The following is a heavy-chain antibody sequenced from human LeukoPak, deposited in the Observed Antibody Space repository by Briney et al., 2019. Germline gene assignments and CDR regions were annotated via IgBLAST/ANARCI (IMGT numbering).Heavy chain of an antibody. CDR1: GFTFSSYA. CDR2: ISGSDNST. J-gene: IGHJ4*02. V-gene: IGHV3-23*01. D-gene: IGHD3-3*01. Sequence: GGSLRLSCAASGFTFSSYAMSWVRQAPGKGLGWVSSISGSDNSTYYADSVKGRFTISRDNSKNTLYLQMNSLRAEDTAIYYCAKGFYGYWGQGARVTVSS. CDR3: AKGFYGY.